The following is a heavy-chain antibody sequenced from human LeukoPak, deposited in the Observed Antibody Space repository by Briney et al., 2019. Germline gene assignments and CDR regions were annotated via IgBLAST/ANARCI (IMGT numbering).Heavy chain of an antibody. CDR2: IIPIFGTA. J-gene: IGHJ4*02. Sequence: SVKVSCKASGGTFSSYAISRVRQAPGQGLEWMGGIIPIFGTANYAQKFQGRVTITTDESTSTAYMELSSLRSEDTAVYYCATILPHCSGGSCPWPFDYWGQGTLVTVSS. CDR1: GGTFSSYA. CDR3: ATILPHCSGGSCPWPFDY. V-gene: IGHV1-69*05. D-gene: IGHD2-15*01.